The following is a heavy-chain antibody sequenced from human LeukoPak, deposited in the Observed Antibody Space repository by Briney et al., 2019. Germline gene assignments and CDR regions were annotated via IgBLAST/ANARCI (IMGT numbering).Heavy chain of an antibody. CDR1: GGTFSSYA. D-gene: IGHD3-16*02. Sequence: SVKVSCKASGGTFSSYAISWVRQAPGQGLEWMGGIIPIFGTANYAQKFQGRVTITADESTSTAYMELSSLRSEDTAVYYCARDRKDYVWGSYRDFDYWGQGTLVTVSS. V-gene: IGHV1-69*13. J-gene: IGHJ4*02. CDR2: IIPIFGTA. CDR3: ARDRKDYVWGSYRDFDY.